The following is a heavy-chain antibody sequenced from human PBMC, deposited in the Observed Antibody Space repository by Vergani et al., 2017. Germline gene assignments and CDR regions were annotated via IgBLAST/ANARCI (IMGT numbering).Heavy chain of an antibody. CDR2: MSHRGIS. CDR3: ARVTVTTEGFFDL. V-gene: IGHV4-34*01. D-gene: IGHD4-17*01. Sequence: QVHLQESGAGLLRPSETLSLTCTVHGGPLSGYFWGWIRQPPGKGLEWIGEMSHRGISNYNPSLKSRVTLSLDLSHNKFSLTLKSMTAADTAFYYCARVTVTTEGFFDLWGQGTLVTVSS. J-gene: IGHJ5*02. CDR1: GGPLSGYF.